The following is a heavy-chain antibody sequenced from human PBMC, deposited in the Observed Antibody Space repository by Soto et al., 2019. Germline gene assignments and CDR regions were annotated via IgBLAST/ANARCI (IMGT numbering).Heavy chain of an antibody. CDR2: IFSNDEK. D-gene: IGHD6-13*01. Sequence: QVTVKESGPVLVKPTETLTLTCTVSGFSLSNAGLGVSWIRQPPGKALEWLAHIFSNDEKSYSTSLKSRLTPSXDXPKSQVVLTMTNMDPVDTATYYCASTYSTSWYWFDPWGQGTLVTVSS. J-gene: IGHJ5*02. CDR3: ASTYSTSWYWFDP. CDR1: GFSLSNAGLG. V-gene: IGHV2-26*04.